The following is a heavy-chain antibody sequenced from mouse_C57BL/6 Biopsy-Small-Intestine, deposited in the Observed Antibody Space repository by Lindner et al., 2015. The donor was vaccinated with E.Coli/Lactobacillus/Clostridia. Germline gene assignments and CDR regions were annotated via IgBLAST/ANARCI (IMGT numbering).Heavy chain of an antibody. J-gene: IGHJ4*01. CDR1: GYSFTGQF. CDR3: ATAGHGQWLVD. Sequence: SVKVSCKASGYSFTGQFIHWVRQAPGQGLEWMGWINPQSSGTNYAPKFQGRVTVTRDTSITTAYVVLTSLRSDDTAVYYCATAGHGQWLVDWGQGTLVTVSS. D-gene: IGHD1-2*01. V-gene: IGHV1-72*04. CDR2: INPQSSGT.